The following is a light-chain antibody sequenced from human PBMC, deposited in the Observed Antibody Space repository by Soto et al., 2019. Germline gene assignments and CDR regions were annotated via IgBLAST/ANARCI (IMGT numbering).Light chain of an antibody. Sequence: EIKLSQAPGARSLSPGCRATLSCRASQSVSSSLAWYQQKPGQAPRLLIYDASNRATGIPARFSGSGSGTDFTLTISSLEPEDFAVYYCQQRTKWRTFGQGTKVDI. J-gene: IGKJ1*01. CDR2: DAS. CDR3: QQRTKWRT. V-gene: IGKV3-11*01. CDR1: QSVSSS.